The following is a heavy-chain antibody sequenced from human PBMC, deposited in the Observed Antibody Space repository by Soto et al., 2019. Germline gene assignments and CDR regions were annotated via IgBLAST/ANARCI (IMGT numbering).Heavy chain of an antibody. Sequence: ASVKVSCKASGYTFTSYDINWVRQATGQGLEWMGWMNPNSGNTGYAQKFQGRVTMTRNTSISTAYMELSSLRSEDTAVYYCARGLVATIGAFDYWDQGTLVTVSS. V-gene: IGHV1-8*01. CDR1: GYTFTSYD. CDR3: ARGLVATIGAFDY. J-gene: IGHJ4*02. D-gene: IGHD5-12*01. CDR2: MNPNSGNT.